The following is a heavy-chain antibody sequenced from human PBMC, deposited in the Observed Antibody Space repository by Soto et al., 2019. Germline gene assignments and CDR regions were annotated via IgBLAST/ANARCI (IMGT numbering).Heavy chain of an antibody. V-gene: IGHV3-33*01. CDR2: IWYDGSNK. CDR1: GFTFSSYG. J-gene: IGHJ4*02. CDR3: AGTEMDTAMVTAPFDY. Sequence: QVQLVESGGGVVQPGRSLRLSCAASGFTFSSYGMHWVRQAPGKGLEWVAVIWYDGSNKYYADSVKGRFTISRDNSKNTLYLQMNSLRAEDTAVYYCAGTEMDTAMVTAPFDYWGQGTLVTVSS. D-gene: IGHD5-18*01.